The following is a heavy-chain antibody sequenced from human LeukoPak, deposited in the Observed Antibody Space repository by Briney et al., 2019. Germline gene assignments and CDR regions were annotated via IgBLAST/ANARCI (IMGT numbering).Heavy chain of an antibody. Sequence: PSETLSLTCTASGDSFSRRSSYWGWLRQPPGKGLEWIGSISYSGSTSYNPSLKSRVTISVDTSKNQFSLKLSSVTAADTAVYYCVRYTAMVNDAFDIWGQGTMVTVSS. CDR3: VRYTAMVNDAFDI. J-gene: IGHJ3*02. CDR2: ISYSGST. D-gene: IGHD5-18*01. V-gene: IGHV4-39*01. CDR1: GDSFSRRSSY.